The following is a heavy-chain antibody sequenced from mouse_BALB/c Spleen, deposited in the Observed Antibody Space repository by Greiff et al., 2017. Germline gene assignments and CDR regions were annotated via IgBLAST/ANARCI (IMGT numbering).Heavy chain of an antibody. CDR1: GFTFSSYA. J-gene: IGHJ2*01. V-gene: IGHV5-9-4*01. D-gene: IGHD1-1*01. CDR3: ARGDYGSSFDY. Sequence: DVMLVESGGGLVKPGGSLKLSCAASGFTFSSYAMSWVRQSPEKRLEWVAEISSGGSYTYYPDTVTGRFTISRDNAKNTLYLEMSSLRSEDTAMYYCARGDYGSSFDYWGQGTTLTVSS. CDR2: ISSGGSYT.